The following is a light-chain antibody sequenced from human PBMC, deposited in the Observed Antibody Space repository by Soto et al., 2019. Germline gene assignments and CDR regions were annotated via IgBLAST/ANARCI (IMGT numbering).Light chain of an antibody. CDR2: EVS. J-gene: IGLJ1*01. CDR1: SSDVGGYNY. CDR3: SSYTSSSTGV. Sequence: QSALTQPASVSGSPGQSITISCTGTSSDVGGYNYVSWYQQHPGKAPKLMIYEVSTRPSGVSNRFSGSKSGNTASLTISGLQAEDEDDYYCSSYTSSSTGVFGTGTKVTVL. V-gene: IGLV2-14*01.